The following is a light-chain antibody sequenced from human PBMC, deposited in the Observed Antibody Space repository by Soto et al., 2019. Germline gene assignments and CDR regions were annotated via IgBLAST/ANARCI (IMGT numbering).Light chain of an antibody. V-gene: IGKV3-20*01. CDR3: QQYGSSPLT. CDR1: QSVSNNY. J-gene: IGKJ4*01. CDR2: GAS. Sequence: EIVLTQSPGTLSLSPGERATLSCRASQSVSNNYLAWYQQKPGQAPRLLIYGASTRATGIPARFSGSGSGTEFTLTISRLDPEDFAVYYCQQYGSSPLTFGGGTKVDIK.